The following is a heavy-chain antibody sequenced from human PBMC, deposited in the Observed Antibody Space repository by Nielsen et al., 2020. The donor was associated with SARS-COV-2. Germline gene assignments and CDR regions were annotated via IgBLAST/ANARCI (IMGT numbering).Heavy chain of an antibody. CDR1: GGSISSYY. Sequence: SETLSLTCTVSGGSISSYYWSWIRQPPGKGLEWIGYIYYSGSTNYNPSLKSRVTISVDTSKNQFSLKLSSVTAADTAVYYCARDNRNYFSYYYMDVWGKGTTVTVSS. CDR3: ARDNRNYFSYYYMDV. CDR2: IYYSGST. D-gene: IGHD2/OR15-2a*01. V-gene: IGHV4-59*01. J-gene: IGHJ6*03.